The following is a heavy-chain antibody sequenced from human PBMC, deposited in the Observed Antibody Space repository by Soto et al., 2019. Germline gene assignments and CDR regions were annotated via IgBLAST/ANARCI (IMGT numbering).Heavy chain of an antibody. V-gene: IGHV4-4*02. Sequence: SETLSLTCAVSGGSISSSNWWSWVRQPPGKGLEWIGEIYHSGSTNYNPSLKSRVTISVDKSKNQFSLKLSSVTAADTAVYYCARELEGEYSYGIFFDYWGQGTLVTVSS. CDR2: IYHSGST. CDR1: GGSISSSNW. CDR3: ARELEGEYSYGIFFDY. D-gene: IGHD5-18*01. J-gene: IGHJ4*02.